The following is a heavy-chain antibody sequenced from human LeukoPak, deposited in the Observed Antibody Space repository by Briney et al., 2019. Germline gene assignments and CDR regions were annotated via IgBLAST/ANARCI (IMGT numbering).Heavy chain of an antibody. CDR3: ARDGPATTVTTLAFDI. V-gene: IGHV3-30*04. J-gene: IGHJ3*02. CDR2: ISYDGSNK. Sequence: GRSLRLSCAASGFTFSSNAMHWVRQAPGKGLEWVAVISYDGSNKYYADSVKGRFTISRDNSKNTLYLQMNSLRAEDTAVYYRARDGPATTVTTLAFDIWGQGTMVTVSS. CDR1: GFTFSSNA. D-gene: IGHD4-17*01.